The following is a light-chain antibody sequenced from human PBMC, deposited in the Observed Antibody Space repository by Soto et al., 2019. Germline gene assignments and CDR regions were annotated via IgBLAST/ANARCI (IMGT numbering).Light chain of an antibody. Sequence: DIQMTQSPSTLSASLGDRVTITCRASQSISSWLAWYQQKPGKAPKLLIYDASSLESGVPSRFSGSVSGTEFTLTISSLQPDEFATYYCQQYNSYLYTFGHGTKLEIK. CDR2: DAS. V-gene: IGKV1-5*01. J-gene: IGKJ2*01. CDR1: QSISSW. CDR3: QQYNSYLYT.